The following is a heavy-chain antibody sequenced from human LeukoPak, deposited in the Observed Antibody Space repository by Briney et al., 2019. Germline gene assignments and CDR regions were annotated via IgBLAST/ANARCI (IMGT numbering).Heavy chain of an antibody. Sequence: SVKVSCKTSGGTFSSYAISWVRQAPGQGLEWMGRIIPILGIANYAQKFQGRVTITADKSTGTAYMELSSLRSEDTAVYYCAREVGELLTHWGQGTLVTVSS. J-gene: IGHJ4*02. V-gene: IGHV1-69*04. CDR1: GGTFSSYA. CDR2: IIPILGIA. CDR3: AREVGELLTH. D-gene: IGHD1-26*01.